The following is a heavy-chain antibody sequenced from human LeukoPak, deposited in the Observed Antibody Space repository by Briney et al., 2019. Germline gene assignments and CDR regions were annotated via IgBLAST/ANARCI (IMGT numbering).Heavy chain of an antibody. CDR3: ARSHGSGSYYNLNDY. CDR2: IYYSGST. Sequence: SETLSLTCTVSGGSISNYYWSWIRQPPGKGLEWIGYIYYSGSTNYNPSLRSRVTISVDTSKNQFSLKLSSVTAADTAVYYCARSHGSGSYYNLNDYWGQGTLVTVSS. J-gene: IGHJ4*02. CDR1: GGSISNYY. V-gene: IGHV4-59*01. D-gene: IGHD3-10*01.